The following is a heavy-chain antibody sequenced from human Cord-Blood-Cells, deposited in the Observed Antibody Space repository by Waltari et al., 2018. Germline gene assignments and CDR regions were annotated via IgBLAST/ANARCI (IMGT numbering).Heavy chain of an antibody. CDR3: ARPRDAGVCNDAFHI. V-gene: IGHV1-69*01. J-gene: IGHJ3*02. D-gene: IGHD1-1*01. CDR2: LITSLRTT. CDR1: GCPFSSYA. Sequence: QVQLVQSGAEVKKSGSSVKVSCKASGCPFSSYATCWVRQNPGQVLEWMGCLITSLRTTNSAPNFRRTLPLTAHESTSAGYMGPSSLAAQHRAVDYWARPRDAGVCNDAFHIGGKGTKVAVS.